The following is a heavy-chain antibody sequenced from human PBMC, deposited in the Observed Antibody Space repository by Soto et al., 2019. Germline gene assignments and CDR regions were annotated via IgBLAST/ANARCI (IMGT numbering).Heavy chain of an antibody. V-gene: IGHV3-30*18. CDR3: AKDPYKVVVGQGGWFDP. CDR1: GFTFNNFG. D-gene: IGHD2-15*01. CDR2: IRDDGSKK. J-gene: IGHJ5*02. Sequence: LRLSCAASGFTFNNFGMHWVRQAPGKGLEWVAVIRDDGSKKYYADSVKGRFTISRDNSKNTLYLQMNSLTAEDTAVYYCAKDPYKVVVGQGGWFDPWGQGTLVTV.